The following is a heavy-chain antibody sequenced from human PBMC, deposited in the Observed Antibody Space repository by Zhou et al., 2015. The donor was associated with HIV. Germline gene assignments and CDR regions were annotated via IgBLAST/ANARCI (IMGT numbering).Heavy chain of an antibody. Sequence: QVQLVQSGTEMKKPGASVKISCRASGYTFTTFYVNWLRQAPGQGLEWVGMIEPTDGSTYYAPKFQGGATMTRDTSTSTVYLELSGLRSEDTAIYYCARTSGWCTIDRCPGMDVVGPKGPTVTVSS. CDR2: IEPTDGST. CDR1: GYTFTTFY. CDR3: ARTSGWCTIDRCPGMDV. J-gene: IGHJ6*02. V-gene: IGHV1-46*01. D-gene: IGHD2-8*01.